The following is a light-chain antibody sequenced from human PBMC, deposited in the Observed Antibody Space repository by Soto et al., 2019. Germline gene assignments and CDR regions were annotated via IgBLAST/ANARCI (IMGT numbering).Light chain of an antibody. CDR3: QQYNNWPIGT. CDR2: GAS. J-gene: IGKJ2*01. Sequence: EIVMTQSPATLSVSPGERATLSCRASQSVSSNLAWYQQKPGQAPRLLIYGASTRATGIPARFSGSGSGTEFTLTISSLQSEDLAVYYCQQYNNWPIGTFGQGTKLEIK. CDR1: QSVSSN. V-gene: IGKV3-15*01.